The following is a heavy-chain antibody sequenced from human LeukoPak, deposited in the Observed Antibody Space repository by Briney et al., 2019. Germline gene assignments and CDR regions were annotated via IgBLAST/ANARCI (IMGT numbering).Heavy chain of an antibody. CDR2: ISYDGSNK. Sequence: GGSLRLSCAASGFTFSSYGMHWVRQAPGKGLEWVAVISYDGSNKYSADSVKGRFTISRDNSKNTLYLQMNSLRAEDTAVYYCAKEYYAKYYSDYWGQGTLVTVSS. V-gene: IGHV3-30*18. CDR1: GFTFSSYG. J-gene: IGHJ4*02. CDR3: AKEYYAKYYSDY. D-gene: IGHD3-10*01.